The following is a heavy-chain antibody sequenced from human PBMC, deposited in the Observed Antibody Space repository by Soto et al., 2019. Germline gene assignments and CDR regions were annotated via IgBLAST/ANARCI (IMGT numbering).Heavy chain of an antibody. J-gene: IGHJ6*02. V-gene: IGHV1-69*13. CDR2: IIPVFGTP. Sequence: SVKVSCKASGGTFSSYAISWVRQALGQGLEWMGGIIPVFGTPDYAQNFRGRVTITADESTRTASMELSSLRSDDTAVYYCARERSVGYCITTTCPKPFYYYAMDVWGQGTTVTVSS. D-gene: IGHD2-2*01. CDR1: GGTFSSYA. CDR3: ARERSVGYCITTTCPKPFYYYAMDV.